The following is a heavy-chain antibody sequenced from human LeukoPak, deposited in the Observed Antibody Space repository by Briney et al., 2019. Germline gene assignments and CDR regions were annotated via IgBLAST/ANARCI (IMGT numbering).Heavy chain of an antibody. D-gene: IGHD6-19*01. CDR2: TRNKANSYTT. CDR3: ARAYSSGWRYYFDY. J-gene: IGHJ4*02. V-gene: IGHV3-72*01. Sequence: GGSLRLSCAASGFTFSDHYMDWVRQAPGKGLEWVGRTRNKANSYTTEYAASVTGRFTISRDDSKNSLYLQMNSLKTEDTAVYYCARAYSSGWRYYFDYWGQGTLVTVSS. CDR1: GFTFSDHY.